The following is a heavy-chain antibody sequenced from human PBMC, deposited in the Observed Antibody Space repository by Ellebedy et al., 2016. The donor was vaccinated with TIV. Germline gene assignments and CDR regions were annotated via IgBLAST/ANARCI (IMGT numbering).Heavy chain of an antibody. CDR2: ISGSGSST. D-gene: IGHD4-17*01. Sequence: GESLKISCAASGFTFSNYWMSWVRQAPGKGLEWVSAISGSGSSTYYADSVKGRFTISRDNSKNTLYLQMNSLRAEDTAVYFCAKDRYGDYVVYFDYWGQGTLVTVSS. CDR1: GFTFSNYW. CDR3: AKDRYGDYVVYFDY. V-gene: IGHV3-23*01. J-gene: IGHJ4*02.